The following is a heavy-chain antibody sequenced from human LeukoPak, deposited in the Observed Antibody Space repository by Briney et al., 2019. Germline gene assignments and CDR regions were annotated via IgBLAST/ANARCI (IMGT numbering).Heavy chain of an antibody. Sequence: GGSLRLSCTASGFTFGDYAVTWFRQAPGKGLEWTAFIRTKTHGGTTEYAASVKGRFTISRDNSKNTLYLQMNSLRAEDTAVYYCAKVIYYDSSGYYPDAFHIWGQGTMVTVSS. D-gene: IGHD3-22*01. CDR1: GFTFGDYA. J-gene: IGHJ3*02. CDR3: AKVIYYDSSGYYPDAFHI. CDR2: IRTKTHGGTT. V-gene: IGHV3-49*03.